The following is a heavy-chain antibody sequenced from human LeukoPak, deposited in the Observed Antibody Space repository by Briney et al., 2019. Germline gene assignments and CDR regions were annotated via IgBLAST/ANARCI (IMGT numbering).Heavy chain of an antibody. V-gene: IGHV4-30-4*08. Sequence: SETLSLTCTVSGGSISSGDYYWSWIRQPPGKGLEWIGYIYYSGSTYYNPSLKSRVTISVDTSKNQFSLKLSSVTAADTAVYYCARVLSVAATPGFDYWGQGTLVTVSS. D-gene: IGHD6-19*01. CDR2: IYYSGST. CDR3: ARVLSVAATPGFDY. CDR1: GGSISSGDYY. J-gene: IGHJ4*02.